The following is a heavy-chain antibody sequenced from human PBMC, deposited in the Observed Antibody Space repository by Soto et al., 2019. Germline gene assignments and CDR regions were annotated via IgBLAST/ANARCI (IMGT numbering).Heavy chain of an antibody. CDR1: GGSISTSSYY. J-gene: IGHJ5*02. V-gene: IGHV4-31*03. CDR2: IYYSGST. CDR3: ARGAWFDP. Sequence: PSETLSLTCTVSGGSISTSSYYWSWIRQHPGKGLEWIGYIYYSGSTYYNPSLKSRVTISVDTSKNQFSLKLSSVTAADTAVYYCARGAWFDPWGQGTLVTVSS.